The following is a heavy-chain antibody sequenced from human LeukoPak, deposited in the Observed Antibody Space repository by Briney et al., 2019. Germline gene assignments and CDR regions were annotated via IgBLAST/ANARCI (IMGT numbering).Heavy chain of an antibody. Sequence: GGSLRLSCAASGFTFSSYSMNWVRLAPGKGLEWVSSISSSSSYIYYADSVKGRFTLSRDNAKNSLYLQMNSLRAEDTAVYYCARAETTVARGWFDPWGQGTLVTVSS. V-gene: IGHV3-21*01. CDR2: ISSSSSYI. CDR3: ARAETTVARGWFDP. CDR1: GFTFSSYS. J-gene: IGHJ5*02. D-gene: IGHD4-23*01.